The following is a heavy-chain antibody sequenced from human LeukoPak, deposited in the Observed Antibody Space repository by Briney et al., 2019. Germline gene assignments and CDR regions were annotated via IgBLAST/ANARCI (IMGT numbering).Heavy chain of an antibody. V-gene: IGHV4-59*01. J-gene: IGHJ4*02. CDR3: ARERAYYIDY. CDR1: GGSITTDY. CDR2: IFYSGST. Sequence: SETLSLTCTVSGGSITTDYWSWIRQPPGKGLEYIGYIFYSGSTNYNPSLKSRVTMSLDTSKNHFSLKLSSVTAADTAVYYCARERAYYIDYWGQGTLVTVSS.